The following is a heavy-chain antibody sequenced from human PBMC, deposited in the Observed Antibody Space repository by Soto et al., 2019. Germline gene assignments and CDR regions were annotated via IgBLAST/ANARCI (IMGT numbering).Heavy chain of an antibody. Sequence: SETLSLTCTVSGGSISSYYWSWIRQPPGKGLEWIGYIYYSGSTNYNPSLKSRVTISVDTSKNQFSLKLSSVTAADTAVYYCARGYGDYDGFDYWGQGTLVTVSS. D-gene: IGHD4-17*01. CDR3: ARGYGDYDGFDY. V-gene: IGHV4-59*01. CDR1: GGSISSYY. CDR2: IYYSGST. J-gene: IGHJ4*02.